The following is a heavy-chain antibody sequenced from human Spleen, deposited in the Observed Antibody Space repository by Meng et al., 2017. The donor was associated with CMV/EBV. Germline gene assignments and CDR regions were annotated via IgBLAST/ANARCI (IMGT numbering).Heavy chain of an antibody. V-gene: IGHV4-61*01. CDR3: ARDGVATTDYYDSSGLYYYYGMDV. J-gene: IGHJ6*02. CDR1: GGSVSSGTYY. CDR2: IYYSGST. Sequence: SETLSLTCTVSGGSVSSGTYYWAWIRRPPGKGLEYIGNIYYSGSTNYNPSLKSRVTISVDTSKNQFSLKLSSVTAADTAVYYCARDGVATTDYYDSSGLYYYYGMDVWGQGTTVTVSS. D-gene: IGHD3-22*01.